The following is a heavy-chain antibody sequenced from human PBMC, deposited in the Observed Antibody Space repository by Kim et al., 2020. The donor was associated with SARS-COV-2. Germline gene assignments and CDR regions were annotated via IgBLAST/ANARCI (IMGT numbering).Heavy chain of an antibody. J-gene: IGHJ6*01. Sequence: SETLSLTCAVYGGSFSGYYWSWIRQPPGKGLEWIGEINHSGSTNYNPSLKSRVTISVDTSKNQFSLKLSSVTAADTAVYYCARGPGGSGSYYRYYYYYG. CDR2: INHSGST. V-gene: IGHV4-34*01. CDR3: ARGPGGSGSYYRYYYYYG. D-gene: IGHD3-10*01. CDR1: GGSFSGYY.